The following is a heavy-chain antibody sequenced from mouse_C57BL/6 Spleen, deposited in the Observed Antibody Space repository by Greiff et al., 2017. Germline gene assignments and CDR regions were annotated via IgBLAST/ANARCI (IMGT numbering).Heavy chain of an antibody. CDR2: ISYSGST. D-gene: IGHD3-3*01. CDR1: GYSITSGYD. J-gene: IGHJ4*01. V-gene: IGHV3-1*01. Sequence: DVKLVESGPGLVKPSQSLYLTCTVTGYSITSGYDWHWIRHFPGNKLEWMGYISYSGSTNYTPSLKSRISITHDTSRNHFFLKLNAVTTEDTATYYGGSGDWYYAMDYWGQGTSVTVAS. CDR3: GSGDWYYAMDY.